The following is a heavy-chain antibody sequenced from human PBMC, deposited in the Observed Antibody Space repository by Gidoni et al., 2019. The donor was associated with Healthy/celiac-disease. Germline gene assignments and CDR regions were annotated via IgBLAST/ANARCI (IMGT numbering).Heavy chain of an antibody. Sequence: EVQLVESGGGLVQPGGSLRLSCAASGFTFSSYSMNWVRQAPGKGLEWVSYISSSSSTIYYADSVKGRFTISRDNAKNSLYLQMNSLRAEDTAVYYCAREQAAGLDYWGQGTLVTVSS. D-gene: IGHD6-13*01. CDR1: GFTFSSYS. CDR3: AREQAAGLDY. V-gene: IGHV3-48*01. CDR2: ISSSSSTI. J-gene: IGHJ4*02.